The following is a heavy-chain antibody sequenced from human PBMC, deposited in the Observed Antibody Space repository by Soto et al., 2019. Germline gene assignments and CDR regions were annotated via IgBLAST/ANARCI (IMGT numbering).Heavy chain of an antibody. V-gene: IGHV4-34*01. CDR3: ARGARPYSGYEYYYYYYMDV. CDR2: INHSGST. J-gene: IGHJ6*03. Sequence: SETLSLTCAVYGGSFSGYYWSWIRQPPGKGLEWIGEINHSGSTNYNPSLKSRVTISVDTSKNQFSLKLSSVTAADTAVYYCARGARPYSGYEYYYYYYMDVWGKGTTVTVSS. CDR1: GGSFSGYY. D-gene: IGHD5-12*01.